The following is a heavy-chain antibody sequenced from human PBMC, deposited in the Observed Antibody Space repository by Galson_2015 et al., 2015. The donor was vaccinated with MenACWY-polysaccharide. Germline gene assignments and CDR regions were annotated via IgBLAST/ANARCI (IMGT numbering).Heavy chain of an antibody. D-gene: IGHD5-12*01. Sequence: QSGAEVKKPGESLKISCKGSGYNFTTYWIGWVRQMPGKGLEWMGIIYPGDSDTTYSPSFQGQVTISADKSISTAYLQWSSLKASDTAMYYCARHKETPVNTVGYSYGMDVWGQGTTVTVSS. V-gene: IGHV5-51*01. J-gene: IGHJ6*02. CDR3: ARHKETPVNTVGYSYGMDV. CDR2: IYPGDSDT. CDR1: GYNFTTYW.